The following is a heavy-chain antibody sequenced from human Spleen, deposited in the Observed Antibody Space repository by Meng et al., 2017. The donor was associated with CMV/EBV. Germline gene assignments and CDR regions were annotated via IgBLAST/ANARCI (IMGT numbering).Heavy chain of an antibody. CDR3: ARGAPRLDL. CDR2: INHSGST. CDR1: GGSISSGGYY. V-gene: IGHV4-39*07. Sequence: SETLSLTCTVSGGSISSGGYYWSWIRQPPGKGLEWIGEINHSGSTNYNPSLKSRVTISVDTSKNQFSLKLSSVTAADTAVYYCARGAPRLDLWGRGTLVTVSS. J-gene: IGHJ2*01.